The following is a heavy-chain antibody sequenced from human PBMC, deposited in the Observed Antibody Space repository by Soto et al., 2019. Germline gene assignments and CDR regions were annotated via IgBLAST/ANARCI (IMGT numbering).Heavy chain of an antibody. V-gene: IGHV1-18*01. CDR3: ARDKPTVRDCYDSSGYYYERRPFDY. D-gene: IGHD3-22*01. CDR1: GYTFPSYG. CDR2: ISAYNGNT. J-gene: IGHJ4*02. Sequence: ASVNVSCKASGYTFPSYGISWVRQAPGQGLEWMGWISAYNGNTNYAQKLQGSVTMTTDTSTSTAYMELRSLRSDDTAVYYCARDKPTVRDCYDSSGYYYERRPFDYWGQGTLVTVSS.